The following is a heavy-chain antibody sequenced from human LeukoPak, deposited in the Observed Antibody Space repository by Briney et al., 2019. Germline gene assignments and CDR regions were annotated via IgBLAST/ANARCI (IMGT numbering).Heavy chain of an antibody. CDR2: INTDGGST. V-gene: IGHV3-64*01. D-gene: IGHD2-15*01. CDR3: ARRIGYCSGGTCYFDY. J-gene: IGHJ4*02. Sequence: GGSLRLSCAAFGFTFSSYGMVWVRQPPGKGLECVSVINTDGGSTYHANSVKGRFTISRDNSKSTLYLQMGSLRAEDMAVYFCARRIGYCSGGTCYFDYWGQGTLVTVSS. CDR1: GFTFSSYG.